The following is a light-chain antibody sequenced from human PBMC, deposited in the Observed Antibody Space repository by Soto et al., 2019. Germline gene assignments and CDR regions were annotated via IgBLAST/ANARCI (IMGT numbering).Light chain of an antibody. J-gene: IGKJ1*01. V-gene: IGKV1-27*01. CDR1: QGISND. CDR3: HNYNSAPRT. Sequence: DIQMTQSPSSLSASIGDRVTISCRASQGISNDLAWYQQKPGKVPYLLIYAASTSHSGVPSRFRGSGSGTDVTLTISSLQPKDFATYYCHNYNSAPRTFGQGTKVDIK. CDR2: AAS.